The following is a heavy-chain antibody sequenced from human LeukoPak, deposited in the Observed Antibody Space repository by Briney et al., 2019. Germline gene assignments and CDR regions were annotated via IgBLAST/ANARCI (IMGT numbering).Heavy chain of an antibody. CDR1: GGSISSYY. CDR3: ARARYCSGGSCAPYYYYGMDV. J-gene: IGHJ6*02. D-gene: IGHD2-15*01. CDR2: ISYSGST. V-gene: IGHV4-59*12. Sequence: SETLSLTCTVSGGSISSYYWSWIRQPPGKGLEWIGYISYSGSTNYNPSLKSRVTISVDTSKNQFSLKLSSVTAADTAVYYCARARYCSGGSCAPYYYYGMDVWGQGTTVTVSS.